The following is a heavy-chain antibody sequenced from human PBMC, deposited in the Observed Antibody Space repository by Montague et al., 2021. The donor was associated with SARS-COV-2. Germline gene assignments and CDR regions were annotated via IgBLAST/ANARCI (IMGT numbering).Heavy chain of an antibody. J-gene: IGHJ2*01. V-gene: IGHV6-1*01. CDR2: TYYRSKWYN. Sequence: CAISGDSVSSNIATWNWIRQSPSRGLEWLGRTYYRSKWYNDYAVSVKSRVIISPDTSNNRISLQLNSVTPEDTAVYYCARAYCGGDCYFYWYFDLWSRGTLVTVSS. CDR3: ARAYCGGDCYFYWYFDL. D-gene: IGHD2-21*02. CDR1: GDSVSSNIAT.